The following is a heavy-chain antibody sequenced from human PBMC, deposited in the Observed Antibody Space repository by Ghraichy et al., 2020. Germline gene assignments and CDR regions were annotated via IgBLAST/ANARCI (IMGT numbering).Heavy chain of an antibody. Sequence: SVKVSCKASGYTFTRHALHWVRQAPGQRLEWMGWINAGNGDTKYSQKLQGRVIITRDTSASTAYMELSSLRSEDTAVYYCATAAAGLRYFQYWGQGTLVIVSS. D-gene: IGHD2-15*01. CDR2: INAGNGDT. CDR3: ATAAAGLRYFQY. J-gene: IGHJ1*01. V-gene: IGHV1-3*01. CDR1: GYTFTRHA.